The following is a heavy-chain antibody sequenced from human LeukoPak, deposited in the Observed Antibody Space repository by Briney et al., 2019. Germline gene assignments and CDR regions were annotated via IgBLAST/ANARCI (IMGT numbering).Heavy chain of an antibody. Sequence: SVKVSCTASVGSFTTFAISWVRQAPGQGLEWMGGIIPIFGTANYAQKFQDRVTITADESTSTAYMDLSSLGSEDTAVYYCARDPRQSGVDFDYGMDVWGQGTTVTVSS. CDR3: ARDPRQSGVDFDYGMDV. CDR1: VGSFTTFA. CDR2: IIPIFGTA. J-gene: IGHJ6*02. V-gene: IGHV1-69*13. D-gene: IGHD3-3*01.